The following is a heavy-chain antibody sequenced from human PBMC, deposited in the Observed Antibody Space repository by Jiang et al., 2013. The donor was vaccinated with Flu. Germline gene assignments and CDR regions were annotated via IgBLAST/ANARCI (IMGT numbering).Heavy chain of an antibody. CDR1: GDTFANYG. J-gene: IGHJ5*02. CDR2: MNPSFGTT. CDR3: ARVKDDYGNFANWFDP. D-gene: IGHD4-17*01. Sequence: VQSGSELKEPGSSVKVSCKASGDTFANYGITWVRQAPGQGLEWVGGMNPSFGTTYYAQRLQGRVMITADKSTSTVYMELSSLRSDDTAIYYCARVKDDYGNFANWFDPWGQGTLVTVSS. V-gene: IGHV1-69*06.